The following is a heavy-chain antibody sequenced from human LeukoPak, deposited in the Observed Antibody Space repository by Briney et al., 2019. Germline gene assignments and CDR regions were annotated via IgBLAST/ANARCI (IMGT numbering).Heavy chain of an antibody. CDR2: IYYSGST. Sequence: SETLSLTCTVSGGSISSGGYYWSWIRQHPGKGLEWIGYIYYSGSTYYNPSLKSRVTISVDTSKNQFSLKLSSVTAADTAVYYCARGGARRDDSSGKIKVGKHRRFDYWGQGTLVTVSS. D-gene: IGHD3-22*01. CDR3: ARGGARRDDSSGKIKVGKHRRFDY. CDR1: GGSISSGGYY. V-gene: IGHV4-31*03. J-gene: IGHJ4*02.